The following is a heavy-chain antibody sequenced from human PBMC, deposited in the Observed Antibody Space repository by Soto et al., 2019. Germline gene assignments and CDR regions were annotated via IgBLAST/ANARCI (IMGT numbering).Heavy chain of an antibody. J-gene: IGHJ4*02. CDR1: GGTFSSYA. D-gene: IGHD6-13*01. Sequence: QVQLVQSGAEVKKPGSSVNVSCKASGGTFSSYAISWVRQAPGQGLEWMGGIIPIFGTANYAQKFQGRVTITADKSTSTAYMELSSLRSEDTAVDYCARFHVSGTYCDYWCQGTLFTVSS. V-gene: IGHV1-69*06. CDR3: ARFHVSGTYCDY. CDR2: IIPIFGTA.